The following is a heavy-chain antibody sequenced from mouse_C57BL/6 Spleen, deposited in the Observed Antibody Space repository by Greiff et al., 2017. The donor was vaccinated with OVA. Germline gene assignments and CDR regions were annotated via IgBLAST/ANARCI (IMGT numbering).Heavy chain of an antibody. J-gene: IGHJ2*01. CDR1: GYTFTSYW. D-gene: IGHD1-1*01. Sequence: VQLQQPGAELVKPGASVKLSCKASGYTFTSYWMHWVKQRPGQGLEWIGMIHPNSGSTNYNEKFKSKATLTVDKSSSTAYMQLSSLTSEDSAVYYCARDYGGYFDDWGQGTTLTVSS. CDR2: IHPNSGST. V-gene: IGHV1-64*01. CDR3: ARDYGGYFDD.